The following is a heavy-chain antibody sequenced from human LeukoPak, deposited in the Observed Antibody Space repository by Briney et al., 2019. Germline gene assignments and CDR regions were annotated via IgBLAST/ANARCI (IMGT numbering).Heavy chain of an antibody. D-gene: IGHD6-6*01. CDR1: GYTFTGHA. CDR3: ARSLTSSSCDL. J-gene: IGHJ2*01. V-gene: IGHV1-2*02. Sequence: ASVKVSCKASGYTFTGHAMDWIRQAPGQGLEWMGWINPNSGGTNYAQKFQGRVTMTRDTSISTAYMELSRLRSDDTAVYYCARSLTSSSCDLWGRGTLVTVSS. CDR2: INPNSGGT.